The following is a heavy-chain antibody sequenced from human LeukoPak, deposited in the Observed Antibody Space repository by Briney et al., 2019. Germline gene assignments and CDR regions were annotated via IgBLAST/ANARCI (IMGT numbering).Heavy chain of an antibody. Sequence: SETLSLTCTVSGGSISSYYWSWIRQPPGKGLEWIGYIYYTGSTNYNPSLKSRVTISVDTSKNQFSLKLSSVTAADTAVYCASDSFYDSGGYFYYWGQGTLVTVSS. CDR3: ASDSFYDSGGYFYY. D-gene: IGHD3-22*01. CDR2: IYYTGST. J-gene: IGHJ4*02. CDR1: GGSISSYY. V-gene: IGHV4-59*12.